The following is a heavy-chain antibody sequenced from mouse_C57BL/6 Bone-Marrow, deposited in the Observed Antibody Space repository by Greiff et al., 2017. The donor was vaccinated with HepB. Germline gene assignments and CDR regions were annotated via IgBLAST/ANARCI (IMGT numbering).Heavy chain of an antibody. CDR3: VTEGSHYYAMDY. Sequence: EVKLVESGGGLVQPKGSLKLSCAASGFSFNTYAMNWVRQAPGKGLEWVARIRSKSNNYATYYADSVKDRFTISRDDSESMLYLQMNNLKTEDTAMYYCVTEGSHYYAMDYWGQGTSVTVSS. V-gene: IGHV10-1*01. CDR1: GFSFNTYA. J-gene: IGHJ4*01. CDR2: IRSKSNNYAT.